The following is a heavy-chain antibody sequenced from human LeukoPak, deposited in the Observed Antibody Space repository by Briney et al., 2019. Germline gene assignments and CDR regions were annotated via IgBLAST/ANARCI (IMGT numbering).Heavy chain of an antibody. CDR3: ARGAYYDFWSGYYSIHYFDY. CDR1: GYTFTSYA. CDR2: INAGNGNT. J-gene: IGHJ4*02. Sequence: ASVKVSCKASGYTFTSYAMHWVRQAPGQRLEWMGWINAGNGNTKYSQEFQGRVTITRDTSASTAYMELSSLRYEDMAVYYCARGAYYDFWSGYYSIHYFDYWGQGTLVTVSS. V-gene: IGHV1-3*03. D-gene: IGHD3-3*01.